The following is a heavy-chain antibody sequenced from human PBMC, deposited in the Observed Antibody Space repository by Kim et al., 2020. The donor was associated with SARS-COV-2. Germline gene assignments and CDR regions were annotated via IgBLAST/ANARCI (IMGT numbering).Heavy chain of an antibody. D-gene: IGHD3-10*01. CDR1: EFTFSSYS. Sequence: GGSLRLSCAASEFTFSSYSMNWVRQAPGKGLEWVSYISSSSSTIYYADSVKGRFTISRDNAKNSLSLQMDSLRDEDTAVYYCAREATMVRYGMDVWGQG. CDR3: AREATMVRYGMDV. J-gene: IGHJ6*02. V-gene: IGHV3-48*02. CDR2: ISSSSSTI.